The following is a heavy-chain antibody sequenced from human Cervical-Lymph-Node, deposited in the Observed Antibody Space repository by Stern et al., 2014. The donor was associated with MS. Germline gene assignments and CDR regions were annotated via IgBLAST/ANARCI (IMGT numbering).Heavy chain of an antibody. CDR3: ARKGGRYWYFDL. Sequence: QVQLQESGPGLVKPSETLSLTCTVSGGSISTDYWSWIRQPPGKGLEWIGYIYYSGSTKYNPSLKSRLTISVDTSTNQFSLQLSSVTAADTAVYYCARKGGRYWYFDLWGRGTLVTVSS. J-gene: IGHJ2*01. CDR1: GGSISTDY. V-gene: IGHV4-59*08. D-gene: IGHD3-16*01. CDR2: IYYSGST.